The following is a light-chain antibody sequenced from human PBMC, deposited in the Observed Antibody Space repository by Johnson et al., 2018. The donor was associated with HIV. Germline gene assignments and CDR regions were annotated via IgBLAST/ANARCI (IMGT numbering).Light chain of an antibody. CDR1: SSNIGNNY. CDR2: END. CDR3: GTWDSRLNAYV. V-gene: IGLV1-51*02. J-gene: IGLJ1*01. Sequence: QSMLTQPPSVSAAPGQKVTISCSGSSSNIGNNYVSWYQQLPGTAPKLLIYENDKRPSGIPDRFSGSKSGTSAALGITGLQTGDEADYYCGTWDSRLNAYVFGAGTKVTVL.